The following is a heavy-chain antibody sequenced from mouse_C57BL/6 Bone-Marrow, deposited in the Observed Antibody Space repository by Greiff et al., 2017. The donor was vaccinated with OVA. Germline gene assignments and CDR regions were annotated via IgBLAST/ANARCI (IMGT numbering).Heavy chain of an antibody. J-gene: IGHJ4*01. D-gene: IGHD2-5*01. CDR3: TRGDSNYYAMDY. V-gene: IGHV1-15*01. CDR1: GYTFTDYE. Sequence: QVQLQQSGAELVRPGASVTLSCKASGYTFTDYEMHWVKQTPVHGLEWIGAIDPDTGGTAYNQKFKGKAILTADKSSSTAYMELRSLTSEDSAVYYGTRGDSNYYAMDYWGQGTSVTGSS. CDR2: IDPDTGGT.